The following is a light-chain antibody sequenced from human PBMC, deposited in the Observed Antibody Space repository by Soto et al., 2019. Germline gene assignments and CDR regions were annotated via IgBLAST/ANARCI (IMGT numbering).Light chain of an antibody. Sequence: EVILTQSPATLSLSPGDRATLSCRASQSVSSYLAWYQQKPGQAPRLLIYDVSNRATGIPARFSGSGSGTDFTLTISSLEHEDFEVYLCQQRSEWPLCTFGQGTKVDIK. CDR3: QQRSEWPLCT. CDR2: DVS. J-gene: IGKJ2*02. V-gene: IGKV3-11*01. CDR1: QSVSSY.